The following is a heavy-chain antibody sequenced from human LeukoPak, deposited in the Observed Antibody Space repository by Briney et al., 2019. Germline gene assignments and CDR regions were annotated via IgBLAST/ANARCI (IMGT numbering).Heavy chain of an antibody. CDR3: AKYSSGWIGYYGMDV. Sequence: GGSLRLSCAASGFTASSNYVSWVRQAPGKGLEWVSVIYSGGSTYYADSVKGRFTISRDNSKNTLYLQMNSLRAEDTAVYYCAKYSSGWIGYYGMDVWGQGTTVTVSS. CDR2: IYSGGST. D-gene: IGHD6-19*01. CDR1: GFTASSNY. J-gene: IGHJ6*02. V-gene: IGHV3-66*01.